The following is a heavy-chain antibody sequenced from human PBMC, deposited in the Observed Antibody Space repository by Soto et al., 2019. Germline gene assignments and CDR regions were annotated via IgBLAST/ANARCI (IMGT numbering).Heavy chain of an antibody. CDR2: IKSKTDGGTT. D-gene: IGHD6-13*01. V-gene: IGHV3-15*01. CDR3: TTEGQQLTYYYYYYYMDV. Sequence: EVQLVESGGGLVKPGGSLRLSCAASGFTFSNAWMSWVRQAPGKGLEWVGRIKSKTDGGTTDYAAPVKGRFTISRDDSKNTLYLQKNSLKTEDTAVYYCTTEGQQLTYYYYYYYMDVWGKGTTVTVSS. CDR1: GFTFSNAW. J-gene: IGHJ6*03.